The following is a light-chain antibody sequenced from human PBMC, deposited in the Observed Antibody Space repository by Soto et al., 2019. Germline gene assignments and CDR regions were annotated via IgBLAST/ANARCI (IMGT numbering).Light chain of an antibody. V-gene: IGKV1-5*01. Sequence: DIQMTQPPSTLSASIGDRVTITCRASESIRTWLAWYQHKPGKAPKFLIYDASSLESGVPSRFSGSGSGTEFTLTISNLQPDDFATYFCQQYHNYPRTFGQGTKV. CDR2: DAS. J-gene: IGKJ1*01. CDR1: ESIRTW. CDR3: QQYHNYPRT.